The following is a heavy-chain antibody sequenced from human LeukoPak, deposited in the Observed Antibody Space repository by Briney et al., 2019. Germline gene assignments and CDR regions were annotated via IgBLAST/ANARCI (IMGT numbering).Heavy chain of an antibody. V-gene: IGHV4-30-4*01. D-gene: IGHD3-22*01. Sequence: SQTLYLTCTVSGGSISSGDFYWSWIRHRQGQGLEWSGNTCYSGSTYYNPSLKSRVTISVDTSKIQFSLKLSSVTAADTAVYYCATCRVNRSYYYDSSGYQNDAFDIWGQGTMVTVSS. CDR1: GGSISSGDFY. J-gene: IGHJ3*02. CDR2: TCYSGST. CDR3: ATCRVNRSYYYDSSGYQNDAFDI.